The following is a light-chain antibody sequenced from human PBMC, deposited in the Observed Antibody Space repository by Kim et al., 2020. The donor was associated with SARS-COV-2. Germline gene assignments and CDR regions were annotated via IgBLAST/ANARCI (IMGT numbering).Light chain of an antibody. CDR3: QQYSGSSPP. V-gene: IGKV1-5*01. CDR1: QSITNW. J-gene: IGKJ4*01. Sequence: APVGDRVTITCRASQSITNWLACYQHKPRKAPKLLFFAASPLESGVPSRFSGSGSGTEFTLTISSLQPDDFATYYCQQYSGSSPPFGGGTKVDIK. CDR2: AAS.